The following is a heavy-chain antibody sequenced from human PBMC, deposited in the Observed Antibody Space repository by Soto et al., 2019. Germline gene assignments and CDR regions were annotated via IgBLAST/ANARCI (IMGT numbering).Heavy chain of an antibody. Sequence: SETLSLTCAVYGGSFSGYYWSWIRQPPGKGLEWIGEINHSGSTNYNPSLKSRVTISVDTSKNQFSLKLSSVTAADTAVYYCARLDHYYYGMDVWGQGTTVTVSS. J-gene: IGHJ6*02. CDR1: GGSFSGYY. CDR3: ARLDHYYYGMDV. CDR2: INHSGST. V-gene: IGHV4-34*01. D-gene: IGHD1-1*01.